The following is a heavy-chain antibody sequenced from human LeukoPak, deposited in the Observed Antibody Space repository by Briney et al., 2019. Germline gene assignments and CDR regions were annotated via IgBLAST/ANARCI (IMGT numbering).Heavy chain of an antibody. CDR3: ASYSSIVGATEPAFDI. J-gene: IGHJ3*02. V-gene: IGHV3-48*04. D-gene: IGHD1-26*01. CDR1: GFTFSSYS. Sequence: PGGSLRLSCAASGFTFSSYSMNWVRQAPGKGLEWVSYISSSSSTIYYADSVKGRFTISRDNAKNSLYLQMNSLRAEDTAVYYCASYSSIVGATEPAFDIWGQGTMVTVSS. CDR2: ISSSSSTI.